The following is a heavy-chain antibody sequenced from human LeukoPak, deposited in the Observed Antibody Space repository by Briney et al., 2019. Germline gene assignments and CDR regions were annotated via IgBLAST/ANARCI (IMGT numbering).Heavy chain of an antibody. V-gene: IGHV4-39*01. CDR1: GGSISSSSYY. CDR3: ARLEAYSSSSGGWFDP. CDR2: IYYSGST. Sequence: SETLSLTCTVSGGSISSSSYYWGWIRQPPGKGLEWIGSIYYSGSTYYNPSLKSRVTISVDTSKNQFSLKLSSVTAADTAVYYCARLEAYSSSSGGWFDPWGPGTLVTVSS. J-gene: IGHJ5*02. D-gene: IGHD6-6*01.